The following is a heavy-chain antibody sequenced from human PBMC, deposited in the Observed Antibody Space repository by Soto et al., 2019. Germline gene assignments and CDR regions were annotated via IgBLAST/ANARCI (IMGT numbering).Heavy chain of an antibody. V-gene: IGHV1-8*01. Sequence: QVQLVQSGAEVKKPGASVKVSCKASGYTFTSYDINWVRQATGQGLEWMGWMNPNRGNTGYAQKTQRRVTMSRHTSLSTASTALTRLSSDYSAVSHFATSRAPSGTALWCQSTTVTVSS. CDR3: ATSRAPSGTAL. J-gene: IGHJ6*02. CDR1: GYTFTSYD. CDR2: MNPNRGNT.